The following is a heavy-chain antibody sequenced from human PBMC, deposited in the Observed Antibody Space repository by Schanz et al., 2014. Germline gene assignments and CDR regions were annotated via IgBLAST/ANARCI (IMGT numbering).Heavy chain of an antibody. CDR3: ARQRSYFYAMDV. V-gene: IGHV3-7*01. Sequence: VQVVESGGGVVQPGGSLRLSCAASGFSFVDAWMSWVRQAPGEGLVWVANIKLDGSEKYYVDSVKGRFTISRDNAKNSLYLQMNSLTAEDTAVYYCARQRSYFYAMDVWGQGTTVTVSS. CDR1: GFSFVDAW. J-gene: IGHJ6*02. CDR2: IKLDGSEK.